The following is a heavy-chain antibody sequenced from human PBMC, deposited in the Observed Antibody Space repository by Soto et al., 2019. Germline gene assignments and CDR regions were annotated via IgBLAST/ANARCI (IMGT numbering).Heavy chain of an antibody. J-gene: IGHJ6*02. CDR3: AEDLPPEYYYDSSGYRGMDV. CDR1: GFTFSSYG. D-gene: IGHD3-22*01. Sequence: SLRLSCAASGFTFSSYGMHWVRQAPGKGLEWVAVISYDGSNKYYADSVKGRFTISRDNSKNTLYLQMNSLRAEDTAVYYCAEDLPPEYYYDSSGYRGMDVWGQGTTVTVS. V-gene: IGHV3-30*18. CDR2: ISYDGSNK.